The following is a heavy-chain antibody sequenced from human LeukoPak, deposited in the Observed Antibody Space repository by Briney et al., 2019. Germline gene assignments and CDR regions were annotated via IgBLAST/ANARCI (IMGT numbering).Heavy chain of an antibody. CDR3: AREIGGTLYYYYGMDV. V-gene: IGHV4-4*02. J-gene: IGHJ6*02. Sequence: SGTLSLTCAVSGGSISSSNWWSWVRQPPGKGLEWIGEIYHSGSTNYNPSLKSRVTISVDKSKNQFSLKLSSVTAADTAVYYCAREIGGTLYYYYGMDVWGQGTTVTVSS. CDR1: GGSISSSNW. CDR2: IYHSGST. D-gene: IGHD1-26*01.